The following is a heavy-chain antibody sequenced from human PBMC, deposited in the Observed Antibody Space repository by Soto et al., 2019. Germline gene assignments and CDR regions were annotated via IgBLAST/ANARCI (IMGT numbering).Heavy chain of an antibody. CDR2: IKQDGSEK. D-gene: IGHD6-19*01. CDR3: ARPKGYSSGWGIFDDAFDI. Sequence: QPGGSLRLSCAASGFTFSSYWMSWVRQAPGKGLEWVANIKQDGSEKYYVDSVKGRFTISRDNAKNSLYLQMNSLRAEDTAVYYCARPKGYSSGWGIFDDAFDIWGQGTMVTVSS. J-gene: IGHJ3*02. V-gene: IGHV3-7*01. CDR1: GFTFSSYW.